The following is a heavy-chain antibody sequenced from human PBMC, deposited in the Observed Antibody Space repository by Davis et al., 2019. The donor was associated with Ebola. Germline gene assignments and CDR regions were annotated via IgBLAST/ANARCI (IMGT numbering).Heavy chain of an antibody. CDR2: IFYSGST. Sequence: MPSETLSLTCAVSGGSFSSGDYYWSWIRQPPEKGREWIGYIFYSGSTYYNPSLKSRVTISVDTSKNPFSLNLTSVTAADTAVYYCARGPASITIFGGRDYYYMDVWGKGTPVTVSS. D-gene: IGHD3-3*01. CDR3: ARGPASITIFGGRDYYYMDV. V-gene: IGHV4-30-4*01. J-gene: IGHJ6*03. CDR1: GGSFSSGDYY.